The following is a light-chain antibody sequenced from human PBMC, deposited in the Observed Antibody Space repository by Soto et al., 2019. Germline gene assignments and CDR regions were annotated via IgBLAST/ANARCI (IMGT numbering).Light chain of an antibody. CDR3: QQYNNWPPWT. Sequence: IVMTQSPATLSVSARERATLSCRPSQSVSSNLAWYQQKPGQAPRLLIYGASTRATGIPARFSGSGSGTEFTLTISSLQSEDFAVYYCQQYNNWPPWTFGQGTKVDI. CDR2: GAS. J-gene: IGKJ1*01. CDR1: QSVSSN. V-gene: IGKV3-15*01.